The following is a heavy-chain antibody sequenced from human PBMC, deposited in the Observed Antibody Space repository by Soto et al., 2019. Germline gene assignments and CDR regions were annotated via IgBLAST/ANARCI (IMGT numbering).Heavy chain of an antibody. D-gene: IGHD1-26*01. CDR2: IYYSGST. Sequence: QLQLQESGPGLVKPSETLSLTCTVSGGSISSSNYYWGWIRQPPGKGLEWIGSIYYSGSTYYNPSLKSRVTXSIXXSXHQFSLKLSSVTAADTAVYYCATQEVGGSYVYTFDPWGQGTLVTVSS. CDR3: ATQEVGGSYVYTFDP. V-gene: IGHV4-39*01. J-gene: IGHJ5*02. CDR1: GGSISSSNYY.